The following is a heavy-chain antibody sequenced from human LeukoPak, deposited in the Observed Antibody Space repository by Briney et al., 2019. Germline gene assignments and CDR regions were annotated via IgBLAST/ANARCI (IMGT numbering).Heavy chain of an antibody. J-gene: IGHJ4*02. CDR3: VRECNNFWSGHHSIFDS. CDR2: INNDGSST. D-gene: IGHD3-3*01. CDR1: GFIFSDHW. V-gene: IGHV3-74*01. Sequence: GGSLRLSCAASGFIFSDHWMHWVRQAPGKGLVWLSRINNDGSSTIYADSVKGRFTFSRDNAENTLFLEMSSLRVEDTAVYYCVRECNNFWSGHHSIFDSWGQGTLVTVSS.